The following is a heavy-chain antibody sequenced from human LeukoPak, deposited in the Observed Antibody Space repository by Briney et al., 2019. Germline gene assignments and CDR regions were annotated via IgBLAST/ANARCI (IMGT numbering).Heavy chain of an antibody. CDR1: GGTFSSYA. J-gene: IGHJ4*02. V-gene: IGHV1-69*05. D-gene: IGHD3-3*01. CDR3: ARSNYDFWSGYRIYYFDY. CDR2: IIPIFGTA. Sequence: SVKVSXKASGGTFSSYAISWVRQAPGQGLEWMGRIIPIFGTANYAQKFQGRITITTDESTSTAYMELSSLRSEDTAVYYCARSNYDFWSGYRIYYFDYWGQGTLVTVSS.